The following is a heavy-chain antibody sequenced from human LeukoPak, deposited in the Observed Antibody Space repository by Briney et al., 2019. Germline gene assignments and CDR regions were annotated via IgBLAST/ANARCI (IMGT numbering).Heavy chain of an antibody. J-gene: IGHJ4*02. CDR1: GFTFSSYG. D-gene: IGHD6-19*01. Sequence: GGSLRLSCAASGFTFSSYGMHWVSQAPGKGLEWVTFIRYDGSNKYYADSVKGRFTISRDNSKNTLYLQMNSLRAEDTAVYYCAKASSGWFRNGFDYWGQGTLVTVSS. CDR2: IRYDGSNK. V-gene: IGHV3-30*02. CDR3: AKASSGWFRNGFDY.